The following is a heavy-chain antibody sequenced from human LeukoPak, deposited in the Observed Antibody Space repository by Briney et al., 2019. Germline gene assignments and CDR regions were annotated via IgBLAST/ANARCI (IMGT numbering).Heavy chain of an antibody. Sequence: GGSLRLSCVASGLPIADFAMHWVRQAPGKGLEWVSLISGDGASTFYTDSVRGRFSISRDNTKNSLYLEMNSLRTEDTAMYYCAKESGRFDYWGQGTLVAVSS. CDR2: ISGDGAST. J-gene: IGHJ4*02. CDR1: GLPIADFA. CDR3: AKESGRFDY. V-gene: IGHV3-43*02.